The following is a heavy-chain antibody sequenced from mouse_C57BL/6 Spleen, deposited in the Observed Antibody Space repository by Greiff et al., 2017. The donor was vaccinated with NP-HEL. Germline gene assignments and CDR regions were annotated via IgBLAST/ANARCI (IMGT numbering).Heavy chain of an antibody. V-gene: IGHV14-2*01. CDR2: IDPEDGET. Sequence: EVQLQQSGAELVKPGASVKLSCTASGFNIKDYYMHWVKQRTEQGLEWIGRIDPEDGETKYVPKFQGKATITADTSSNTAYLQLSSLTSEDTAVYYCARSLNWFFDYWGQGTTLTVSS. D-gene: IGHD4-1*01. J-gene: IGHJ2*01. CDR1: GFNIKDYY. CDR3: ARSLNWFFDY.